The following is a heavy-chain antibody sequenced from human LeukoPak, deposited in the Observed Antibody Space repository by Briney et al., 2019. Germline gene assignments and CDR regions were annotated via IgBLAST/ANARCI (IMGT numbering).Heavy chain of an antibody. D-gene: IGHD3-10*01. CDR1: GYTFTGCY. CDR3: AREGKLLWFGELLEGWFDP. CDR2: INPNSGGT. V-gene: IGHV1-2*02. Sequence: ASVKVSCKASGYTFTGCYMHWVRQAPGQGLEWMGWINPNSGGTNYAQKFQGRVTMTRGTSISTAYMELSRLRSDDTAVYYCAREGKLLWFGELLEGWFDPWGQGTLVTVSS. J-gene: IGHJ5*02.